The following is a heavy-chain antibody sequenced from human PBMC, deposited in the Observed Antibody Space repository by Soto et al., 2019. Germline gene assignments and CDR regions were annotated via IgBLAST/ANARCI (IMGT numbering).Heavy chain of an antibody. D-gene: IGHD6-19*01. Sequence: EVQLVESGGGLVQPGGSLRLSCAASGFTFSPYWMSWVRQAPGKGLEWVAIIQDDGGDEHYLEAVRGRFTISIDNAEKSVYLAMVCLSVEDTAVYYCAGGSGWISDSWGQGTLVTVSS. CDR2: IQDDGGDE. CDR1: GFTFSPYW. CDR3: AGGSGWISDS. V-gene: IGHV3-7*05. J-gene: IGHJ4*02.